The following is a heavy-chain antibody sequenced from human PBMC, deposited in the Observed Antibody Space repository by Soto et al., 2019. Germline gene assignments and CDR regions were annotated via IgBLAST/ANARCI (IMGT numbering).Heavy chain of an antibody. CDR3: AKDRIVLVPAASGGRGYYYGMDV. V-gene: IGHV3-30*18. CDR1: GFTFSSYG. J-gene: IGHJ6*02. Sequence: PGGSLRLSCAASGFTFSSYGMHWVRQAPGKGLEWVAVISYDGSNKYYADSVKGRFTISRDNSKNTLYLQMNSLRAEDTAVYYCAKDRIVLVPAASGGRGYYYGMDVWGQGTTVTVSS. CDR2: ISYDGSNK. D-gene: IGHD2-2*01.